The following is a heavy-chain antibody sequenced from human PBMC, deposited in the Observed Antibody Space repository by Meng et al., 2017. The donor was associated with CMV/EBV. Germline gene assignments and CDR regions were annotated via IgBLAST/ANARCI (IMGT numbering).Heavy chain of an antibody. J-gene: IGHJ4*02. V-gene: IGHV1-69*04. Sequence: SVKVSCKASGGTFSSYTISWVRQAPGQGLEWMGRIIPILGIANYAQKFQGRVTITADKSTSTAYMELSSLRSEDTAAYYCAREAGGREYCSSTSCSFDYWGQGTLVTVSS. D-gene: IGHD2-2*01. CDR3: AREAGGREYCSSTSCSFDY. CDR1: GGTFSSYT. CDR2: IIPILGIA.